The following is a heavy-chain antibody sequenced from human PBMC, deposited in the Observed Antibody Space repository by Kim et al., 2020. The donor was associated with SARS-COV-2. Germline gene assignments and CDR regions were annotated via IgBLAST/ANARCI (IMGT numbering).Heavy chain of an antibody. CDR1: GFTFSSYA. CDR3: AKGGGNIVVVGLWHYYYYGMDV. J-gene: IGHJ6*02. Sequence: GGSLRLSCAASGFTFSSYAMSWVRQAPGKGLEWVSAISGSGGSTYYADSVKGRFTISRDNSKNTLYLQMNSLRAEDTAVYYCAKGGGNIVVVGLWHYYYYGMDVWGQGTTVTVSS. V-gene: IGHV3-23*01. CDR2: ISGSGGST. D-gene: IGHD2-2*01.